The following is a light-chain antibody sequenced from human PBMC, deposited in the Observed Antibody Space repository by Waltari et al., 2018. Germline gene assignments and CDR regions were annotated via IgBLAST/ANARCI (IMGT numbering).Light chain of an antibody. Sequence: VLTRSPGTLSLSPGEKATLSCRASQSISKYLVWYQQRPGHAPRLLIYAASTRAPGVPDRFSGSGYGTDFTLTISRLEPEDFAVYYCQNHERLPATFGQGTKVEIK. CDR2: AAS. CDR3: QNHERLPAT. V-gene: IGKV3-20*01. J-gene: IGKJ1*01. CDR1: QSISKY.